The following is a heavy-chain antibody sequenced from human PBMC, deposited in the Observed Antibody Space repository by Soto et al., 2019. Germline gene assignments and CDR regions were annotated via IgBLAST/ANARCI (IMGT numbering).Heavy chain of an antibody. CDR3: AREPGV. CDR2: IYYSGST. J-gene: IGHJ4*02. V-gene: IGHV4-31*03. Sequence: QVQLQESGPGLVKPSQTLSLTCTVSGGSISSDGYYWRCIRQHPGKALGWIGYIYYSGSTDYNPSLKRRVTRSVDTSKNQFSLKLSSVTAADTAVYYCAREPGVWGQGTLVTVSS. D-gene: IGHD3-10*01. CDR1: GGSISSDGYY.